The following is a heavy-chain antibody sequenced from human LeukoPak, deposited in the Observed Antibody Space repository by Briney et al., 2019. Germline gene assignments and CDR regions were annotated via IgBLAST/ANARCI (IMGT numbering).Heavy chain of an antibody. CDR3: ANDIGGDLVVGGPDY. J-gene: IGHJ4*02. Sequence: GGSLRLSCAASGFTFDDYAMHWVRQAPGKGLEWVSGISWNSGSIGYADSVKGRFTISRDNAKNSLYLQMNSLRAEDTALYYCANDIGGDLVVGGPDYWGQGPLVTVSP. CDR1: GFTFDDYA. V-gene: IGHV3-9*01. D-gene: IGHD2-21*01. CDR2: ISWNSGSI.